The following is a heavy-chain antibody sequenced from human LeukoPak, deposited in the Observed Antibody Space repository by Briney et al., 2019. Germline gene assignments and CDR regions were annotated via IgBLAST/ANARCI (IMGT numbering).Heavy chain of an antibody. J-gene: IGHJ6*04. CDR3: ARGPPPNYGMDV. CDR1: GYTFTSYY. Sequence: ASVKVSCKASGYTFTSYYMHWVRQAPGQGREWMGIISPSGGSTSYAQKFQGRVTMTRDTSTSTVYMELSSLRYEDTAVYCCARGPPPNYGMDVWGKGTTVTVS. V-gene: IGHV1-46*01. CDR2: ISPSGGST.